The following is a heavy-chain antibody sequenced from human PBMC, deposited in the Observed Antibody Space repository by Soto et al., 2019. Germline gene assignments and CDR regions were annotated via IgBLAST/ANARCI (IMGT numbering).Heavy chain of an antibody. Sequence: AGGSLRLSCAASGFTFSSYWMSWVRQAPGKGLEWVANIKQDGSEKYYVDSVKGRFTISRDNAKNSLYLQMNSLRAEDTAVYYCARVRYYYGSGGLWFDPWGQGTLVTVSS. V-gene: IGHV3-7*01. D-gene: IGHD3-10*01. J-gene: IGHJ5*02. CDR3: ARVRYYYGSGGLWFDP. CDR2: IKQDGSEK. CDR1: GFTFSSYW.